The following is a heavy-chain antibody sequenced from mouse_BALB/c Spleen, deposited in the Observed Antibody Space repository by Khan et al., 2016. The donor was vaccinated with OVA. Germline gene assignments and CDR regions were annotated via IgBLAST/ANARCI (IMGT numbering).Heavy chain of an antibody. CDR1: GFTFSSYG. J-gene: IGHJ2*01. V-gene: IGHV5-6-3*01. CDR3: ARMARTIN. Sequence: DVQLVESGGGLVQPGGSLKLSCAASGFTFSSYGMSWVRQTPDKRLELVATINSNGGSTYYPESVKGRFTISRDNAKNTLYLQRSSLKSDDTSMYYCARMARTINWGQGTTLTVSS. CDR2: INSNGGST.